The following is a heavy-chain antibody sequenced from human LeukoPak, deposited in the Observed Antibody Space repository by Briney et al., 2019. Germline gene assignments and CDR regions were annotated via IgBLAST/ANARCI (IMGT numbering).Heavy chain of an antibody. Sequence: PSETLSLTCAVYGGPFSGYYWSWIRQPPGKGLEWIGEINHSGSTNYNPSLKSRVTTSVDTSKNQFSLKLSSVTAADTAVYYCARGRHCSSTSCYYYYYMDVWGKGTTVTVSS. D-gene: IGHD2-2*01. CDR3: ARGRHCSSTSCYYYYYMDV. CDR1: GGPFSGYY. CDR2: INHSGST. V-gene: IGHV4-34*01. J-gene: IGHJ6*03.